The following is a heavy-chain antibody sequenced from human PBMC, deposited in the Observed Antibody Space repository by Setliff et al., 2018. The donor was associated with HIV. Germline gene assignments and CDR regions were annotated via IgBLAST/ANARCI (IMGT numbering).Heavy chain of an antibody. D-gene: IGHD1-1*01. CDR3: ARDAPLPGTMDV. Sequence: GGSLRLSCAASGFTFSDYYIIWIRQAPGKGLEWVSYISSSGSTIYYADSVKGRFTISRDNAKNSLYLQMNSLRAGDTAVYYCARDAPLPGTMDVWGQGTTVTVSS. V-gene: IGHV3-11*04. CDR1: GFTFSDYY. CDR2: ISSSGSTI. J-gene: IGHJ6*02.